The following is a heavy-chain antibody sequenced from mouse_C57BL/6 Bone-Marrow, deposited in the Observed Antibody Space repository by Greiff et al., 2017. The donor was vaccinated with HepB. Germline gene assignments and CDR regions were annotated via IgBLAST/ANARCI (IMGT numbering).Heavy chain of an antibody. Sequence: EVQVVESGGGLVKPGGSLKLSCAASGFTFSSYAMSWVRQTPEKRLEWVATISDGGSYTYYPDNVKGRFTISRDNAKNNLYLQMSHLKSEDTAMYYCARDRYGGYWGQGTTLTVSS. J-gene: IGHJ2*01. CDR1: GFTFSSYA. CDR2: ISDGGSYT. CDR3: ARDRYGGY. D-gene: IGHD1-1*02. V-gene: IGHV5-4*01.